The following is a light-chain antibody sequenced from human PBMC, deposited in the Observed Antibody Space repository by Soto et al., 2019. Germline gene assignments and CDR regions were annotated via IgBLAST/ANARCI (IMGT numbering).Light chain of an antibody. V-gene: IGLV1-40*01. Sequence: QAVLTQPPSASGSPGQSVTISCTGTSSDVGGYKYVHWYQQRPGTAPKLLIFGNINRPSGVPDRFTGSKSGTSASLAITGLQAEDEGDYYCQSYDSTLSARYVFGTGTKV. CDR3: QSYDSTLSARYV. CDR2: GNI. J-gene: IGLJ1*01. CDR1: SSDVGGYKY.